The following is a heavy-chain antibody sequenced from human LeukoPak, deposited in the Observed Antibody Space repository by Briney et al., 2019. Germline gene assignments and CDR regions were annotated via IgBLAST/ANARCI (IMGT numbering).Heavy chain of an antibody. CDR3: ATRGYSGYTTFDY. D-gene: IGHD5-12*01. Sequence: ASVKVSCKASGYTFTGYYMHWVRQAPGQGLEWMGWINPNSGGTNYAQKFQGRVTMTRDTSISTAYMELSRLRSDDTAVYYCATRGYSGYTTFDYWGQGTLVTVSS. CDR2: INPNSGGT. V-gene: IGHV1-2*02. CDR1: GYTFTGYY. J-gene: IGHJ4*02.